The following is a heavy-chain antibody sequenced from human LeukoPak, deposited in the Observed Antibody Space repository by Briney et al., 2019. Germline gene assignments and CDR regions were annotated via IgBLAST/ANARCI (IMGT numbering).Heavy chain of an antibody. V-gene: IGHV3-15*01. CDR1: GLSISNDW. CDR3: TLRQGWGSGSYYRDL. CDR2: VKSKSAGETT. J-gene: IGHJ1*01. Sequence: GGSLRLSCAASGLSISNDWMSWVRQAPGKGLEWVARVKSKSAGETTDYAAPVKGRFTISRDDSKNTLYLQMNSLKTEDTAVYYCTLRQGWGSGSYYRDLWGQGTLLSVSS. D-gene: IGHD3-10*01.